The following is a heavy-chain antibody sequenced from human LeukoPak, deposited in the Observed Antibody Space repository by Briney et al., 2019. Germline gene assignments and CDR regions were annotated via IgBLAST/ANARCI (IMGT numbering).Heavy chain of an antibody. CDR2: ISGSGDTT. Sequence: PGGSLRLSCAASGFTFRSYAMTWVRQAPGKGLEWVSGISGSGDTTYYADSVRGRFTISRDNSKNTLYVQMNSLRAEDTAVYFCAKRSGRGPSEKRHLDYWGQGTLVTVSS. J-gene: IGHJ4*02. D-gene: IGHD5-24*01. CDR3: AKRSGRGPSEKRHLDY. V-gene: IGHV3-23*01. CDR1: GFTFRSYA.